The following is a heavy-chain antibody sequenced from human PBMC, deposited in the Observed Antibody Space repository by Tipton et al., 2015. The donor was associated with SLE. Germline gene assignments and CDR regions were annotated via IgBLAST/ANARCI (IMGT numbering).Heavy chain of an antibody. J-gene: IGHJ6*03. CDR3: ARDKGQLVPGHMDV. CDR2: INSDGSST. D-gene: IGHD6-6*01. CDR1: GFTFSSYW. V-gene: IGHV3-74*01. Sequence: GSLRLSCAASGFTFSSYWMHWVRQAPGKGLVWVSRINSDGSSTSYADSVKGRFTISRDNAKNTLYLQMNSLRAEDTTVYYCARDKGQLVPGHMDVWGKGTTVTVSS.